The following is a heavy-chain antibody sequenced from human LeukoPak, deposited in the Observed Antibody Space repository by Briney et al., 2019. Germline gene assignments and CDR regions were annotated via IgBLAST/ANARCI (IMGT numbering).Heavy chain of an antibody. D-gene: IGHD3-3*01. V-gene: IGHV1-18*01. CDR2: ISAYNGNT. J-gene: IGHJ6*02. Sequence: GASVKVSCMASGYTFTSYGISWVRQAPGQGLEWMGWISAYNGNTNYAQKLQGRVTMTTDTSTSTAYMELRSLRSDDTAVYYCARGITISQHYYYGMDVWGQGTTVTVSS. CDR1: GYTFTSYG. CDR3: ARGITISQHYYYGMDV.